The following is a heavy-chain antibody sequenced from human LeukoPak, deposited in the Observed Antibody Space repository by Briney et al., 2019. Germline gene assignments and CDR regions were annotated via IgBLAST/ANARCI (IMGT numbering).Heavy chain of an antibody. CDR2: IHYSGST. J-gene: IGHJ3*02. CDR3: ARGQEGRWYYDSRGTPHDAFDI. CDR1: GGSISSYY. D-gene: IGHD3-22*01. V-gene: IGHV4-59*01. Sequence: SETLSLTCTVSGGSISSYYWSWIRQPPGKGLEWIGYIHYSGSTNYNPSLKSRVTISVDTSKNQFSLKLSSVTAADTAVCYCARGQEGRWYYDSRGTPHDAFDIWGQGTMVTVSS.